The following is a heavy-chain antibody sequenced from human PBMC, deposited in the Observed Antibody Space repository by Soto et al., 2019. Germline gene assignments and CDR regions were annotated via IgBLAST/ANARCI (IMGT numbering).Heavy chain of an antibody. J-gene: IGHJ3*02. CDR1: GYTFTSYD. CDR3: AREGRSSTIYYDSSGSRETHDI. V-gene: IGHV1-8*01. Sequence: ASVKVSCKASGYTFTSYDINWVRQATGQGLEWMGWMNPNSGNTGYAQKFQGRVTMTRNTSISTAYMEMSSLRSEDTAVYYCAREGRSSTIYYDSSGSRETHDIWGHATMVNV. CDR2: MNPNSGNT. D-gene: IGHD3-22*01.